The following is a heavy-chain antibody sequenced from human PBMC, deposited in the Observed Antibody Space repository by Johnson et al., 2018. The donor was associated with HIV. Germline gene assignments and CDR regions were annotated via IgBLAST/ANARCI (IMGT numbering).Heavy chain of an antibody. Sequence: QVQVVESGGGVVQPGGSLILSCAASGFTFSSYGMHWVRQAPGKGLEWVSGINWHGGSTSYADSVKGRFTISRDNAKNSLYLQMNSLRAEDTAVCYCPRGAGCYSWDAFDIWGQGTMVTVSS. CDR3: PRGAGCYSWDAFDI. CDR1: GFTFSSYG. D-gene: IGHD3-10*01. CDR2: INWHGGST. J-gene: IGHJ3*02. V-gene: IGHV3-NL1*01.